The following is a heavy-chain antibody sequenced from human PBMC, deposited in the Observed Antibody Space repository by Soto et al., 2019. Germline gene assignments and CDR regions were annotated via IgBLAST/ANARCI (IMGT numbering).Heavy chain of an antibody. Sequence: SETLSLTCAVYGGSFSGYYWSWIRQPPGKGLEWIGEINHSGSTNYNPSLKSRVTISVDTSKNQFSLKLSSVTAADTAVYYCARAHSSGYYGTDYWGQGTLVTVSS. J-gene: IGHJ4*02. D-gene: IGHD3-22*01. CDR2: INHSGST. CDR1: GGSFSGYY. V-gene: IGHV4-34*01. CDR3: ARAHSSGYYGTDY.